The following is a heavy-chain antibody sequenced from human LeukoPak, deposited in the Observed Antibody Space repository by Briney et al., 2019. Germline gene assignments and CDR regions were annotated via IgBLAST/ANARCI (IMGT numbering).Heavy chain of an antibody. CDR1: GFTFSSYT. V-gene: IGHV3-21*01. D-gene: IGHD2-2*01. Sequence: PGGSLRLSCAASGFTFSSYTMNWVRQAPGRGLEWVSSISSSSSYIYYADSVKGRFTISRDNAKNSLYLQMNSLRAEDTAVYYCARDERDCSSIRCPFDYWGQGTLVTVSS. J-gene: IGHJ4*02. CDR2: ISSSSSYI. CDR3: ARDERDCSSIRCPFDY.